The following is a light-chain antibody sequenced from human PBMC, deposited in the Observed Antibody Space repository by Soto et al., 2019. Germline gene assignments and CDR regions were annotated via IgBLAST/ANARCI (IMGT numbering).Light chain of an antibody. CDR3: QQYGSSPSYT. Sequence: EIVLTQSPGTLSLSPGERATLSCRASQSVRSSYLAWYQHKPGQAPRLLIYGASSRATGIPDRFSGSGSGTDFTLTISTLEPEDFAVYYCQQYGSSPSYTFGQGTKLEIK. J-gene: IGKJ2*01. CDR1: QSVRSSY. CDR2: GAS. V-gene: IGKV3-20*01.